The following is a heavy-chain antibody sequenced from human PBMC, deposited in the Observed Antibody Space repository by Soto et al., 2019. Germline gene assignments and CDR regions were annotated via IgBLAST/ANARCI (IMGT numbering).Heavy chain of an antibody. CDR3: ARGFVNDSSAKGRAFDI. D-gene: IGHD3-22*01. V-gene: IGHV4-31*03. CDR2: IYYSGST. CDR1: GGSISSGGYY. Sequence: QVQLQESGPGLVKPSQTLSLTCTVSGGSISSGGYYWSWIRQHPGKGLEWIGYIYYSGSTYYNPSLKSRVTISVDTSKNQFSLKLSSVTAADTAVYYCARGFVNDSSAKGRAFDIWGQGTMVTVSS. J-gene: IGHJ3*02.